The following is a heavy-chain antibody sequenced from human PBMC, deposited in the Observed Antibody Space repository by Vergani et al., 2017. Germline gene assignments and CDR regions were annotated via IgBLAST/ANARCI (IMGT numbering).Heavy chain of an antibody. J-gene: IGHJ3*02. Sequence: EVQLLESGGGLVQPGGSLRLSCAASGFTFSNAWMSWVRQAPGKGLEWVGRIKSKTDGGTTDYAAPVKGRFTISRHNSKNTLYLQMNSLRAEDTAVYYCARILIAARDYSAFDIWGQGTMVTVSS. CDR2: IKSKTDGGTT. V-gene: IGHV3-15*01. CDR3: ARILIAARDYSAFDI. D-gene: IGHD6-6*01. CDR1: GFTFSNAW.